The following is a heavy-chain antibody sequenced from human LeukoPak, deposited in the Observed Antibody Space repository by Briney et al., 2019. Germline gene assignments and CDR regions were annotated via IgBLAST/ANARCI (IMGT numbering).Heavy chain of an antibody. J-gene: IGHJ6*02. CDR3: ARGGWVYYDFWSGSLGMDV. V-gene: IGHV3-53*01. D-gene: IGHD3-3*01. CDR1: GFTVSSNY. Sequence: GGSLRLSCAASGFTVSSNYMSWVRQAPGKRLEWVSVIYSGGSTYYADSVKGRFTISRDNSKNTLYLQMNSLRAEDTAVYYCARGGWVYYDFWSGSLGMDVWGQGTTVTVSS. CDR2: IYSGGST.